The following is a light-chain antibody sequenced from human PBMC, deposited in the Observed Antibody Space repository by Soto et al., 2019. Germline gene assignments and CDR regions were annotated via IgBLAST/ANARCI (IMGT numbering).Light chain of an antibody. CDR3: QQYDNWPPLT. CDR1: QSVSSN. V-gene: IGKV3-15*01. J-gene: IGKJ4*01. Sequence: EIVMTQSPATLSVSPGERATLSCRASQSVSSNLAWYQQKPGQAPRLLIYGASTRATGIPARFGGSGSGTEFTLTIGSLQSEDFAVYYCQQYDNWPPLTFGGGTKVEIK. CDR2: GAS.